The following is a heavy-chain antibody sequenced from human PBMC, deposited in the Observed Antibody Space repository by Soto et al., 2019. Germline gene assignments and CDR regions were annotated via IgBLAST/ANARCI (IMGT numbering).Heavy chain of an antibody. CDR1: GFIFSNYA. V-gene: IGHV3-23*01. Sequence: EVQLLESGGDLVQPGGSLILSCAASGFIFSNYAMTWVRKAPGKGPEWVSTFTSGGSTYYRDTVKGRFTISRDNSKNTLYLQMNSLRAEDTAVYYCARTDKYNSQSSGWANRFDYWGQGTLVTVSS. D-gene: IGHD6-19*01. CDR3: ARTDKYNSQSSGWANRFDY. CDR2: FTSGGST. J-gene: IGHJ4*02.